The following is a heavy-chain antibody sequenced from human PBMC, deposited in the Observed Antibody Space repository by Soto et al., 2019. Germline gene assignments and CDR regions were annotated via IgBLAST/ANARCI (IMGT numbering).Heavy chain of an antibody. CDR3: ARAFYDSSAAGVAFDL. V-gene: IGHV4-31*03. CDR1: GASINSGGYY. J-gene: IGHJ3*01. Sequence: TLSLTCTVSGASINSGGYYWSWVRQLPGKGLEWIGYIYFSGSTYYNPSLESRLSISLDTSQSQFSLKLTSVTAADTAVYYCARAFYDSSAAGVAFDLWGPGKMVT. CDR2: IYFSGST. D-gene: IGHD3-16*01.